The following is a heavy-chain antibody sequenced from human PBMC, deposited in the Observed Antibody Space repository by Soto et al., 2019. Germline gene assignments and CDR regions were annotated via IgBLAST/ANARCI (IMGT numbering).Heavy chain of an antibody. V-gene: IGHV3-7*01. Sequence: EVQLVESGGGLVQPGGSLRLSCAASGFTFNTYWMSWARQAPGKGLEWVANIKEDGSQKYYVDSVKGRFTISRDNAKNSLYLGMNSLRVEDTAVYYCARTGTSHYWGLGTLVTVSS. CDR2: IKEDGSQK. D-gene: IGHD1-1*01. J-gene: IGHJ4*02. CDR1: GFTFNTYW. CDR3: ARTGTSHY.